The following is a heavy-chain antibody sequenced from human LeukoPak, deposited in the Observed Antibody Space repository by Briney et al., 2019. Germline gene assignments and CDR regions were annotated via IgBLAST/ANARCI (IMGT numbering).Heavy chain of an antibody. Sequence: PGGSLRLSCAASGFAFSSNWMSWVRQAPGKGLEWVANIKEDGSGKYYVDSVKGRFTISRDNAKNSLYLQMNNLRAEDTAVYYCASYRIGYCSGDTCYADWFDPWGQGTLVTVSS. CDR2: IKEDGSGK. CDR3: ASYRIGYCSGDTCYADWFDP. V-gene: IGHV3-7*01. CDR1: GFAFSSNW. D-gene: IGHD2-15*01. J-gene: IGHJ5*02.